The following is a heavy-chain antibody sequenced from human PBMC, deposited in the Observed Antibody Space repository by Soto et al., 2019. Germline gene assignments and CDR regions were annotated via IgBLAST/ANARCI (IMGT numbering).Heavy chain of an antibody. V-gene: IGHV3-33*01. CDR2: IWYDGSNK. J-gene: IGHJ4*02. Sequence: PGGSLRLSCTASGFPFSSYGMHWVRQAPGKGLDWVAVIWYDGSNKDYADSVKGRFTISRDNSKNTLYLQMNNMRAEDTAVYYCASSINWGQGTLVTVSS. CDR3: ASSIN. CDR1: GFPFSSYG.